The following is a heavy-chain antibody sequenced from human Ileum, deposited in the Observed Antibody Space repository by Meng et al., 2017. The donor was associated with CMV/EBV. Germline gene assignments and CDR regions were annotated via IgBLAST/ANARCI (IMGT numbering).Heavy chain of an antibody. J-gene: IGHJ6*02. CDR2: IKQDGSEK. CDR1: GFTFSDSA. D-gene: IGHD2-2*01. V-gene: IGHV3-7*01. CDR3: VRVRYCSSTSCYSDRMDV. Sequence: GESLKISCAASGFTFSDSAMNWVRQAPGKGLEWVANIKQDGSEKYYVDSVKGRFTVSRDNAKNSLFLQMNSLRVEDTAVYYCVRVRYCSSTSCYSDRMDVWGQGTTVTVSS.